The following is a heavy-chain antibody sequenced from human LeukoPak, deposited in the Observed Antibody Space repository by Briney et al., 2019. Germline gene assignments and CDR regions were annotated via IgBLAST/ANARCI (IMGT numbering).Heavy chain of an antibody. Sequence: ASVKVSCKASGYTFTTYNINWVRQATGQGLEWMGWMNPNSGNTGYTQKFQGRVTMTRNTSISTAYMELSSLRSEDTAVYYCARGRGSGHKENWFDPWGQGTLVTVSS. J-gene: IGHJ5*02. CDR3: ARGRGSGHKENWFDP. CDR2: MNPNSGNT. D-gene: IGHD6-19*01. CDR1: GYTFTTYN. V-gene: IGHV1-8*01.